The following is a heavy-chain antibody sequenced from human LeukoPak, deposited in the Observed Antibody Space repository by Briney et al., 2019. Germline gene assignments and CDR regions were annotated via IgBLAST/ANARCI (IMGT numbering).Heavy chain of an antibody. CDR1: GGTFSSYA. V-gene: IGHV1-69*05. CDR2: IIPIFGTA. D-gene: IGHD3-22*01. Sequence: SVKVSCKASGGTFSSYAISWVRQAPGQGLEWMGGIIPIFGTANYAQKFQGRVTITTDESTSTAYMELSSLRSEDTAVYYCARDHGSSGYINWFDPWGQGTLVTVSS. CDR3: ARDHGSSGYINWFDP. J-gene: IGHJ5*02.